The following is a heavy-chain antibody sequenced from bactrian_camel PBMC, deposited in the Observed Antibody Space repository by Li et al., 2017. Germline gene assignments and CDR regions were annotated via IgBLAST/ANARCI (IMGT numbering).Heavy chain of an antibody. CDR3: AAHVSRTVTTGSPGVGLPDAKDFRY. D-gene: IGHD7*01. Sequence: HVQLVESGGGSVQEGGSLRLSCAAVGPTPNCMGWFRRVPGREREGVTVIYAGGGLAYYSDSVKGRFTISRDGARNTVILQMNSLQPEDSAVYYCAAHVSRTVTTGSPGVGLPDAKDFRYWGQGTQVTVS. V-gene: IGHV3S1*01. J-gene: IGHJ6*01. CDR2: IYAGGGLA. CDR1: GPTPNC.